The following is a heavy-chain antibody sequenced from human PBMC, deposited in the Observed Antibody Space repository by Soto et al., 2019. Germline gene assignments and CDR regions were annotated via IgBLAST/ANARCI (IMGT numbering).Heavy chain of an antibody. CDR3: ARGGLDRYYYDSSCYEGYFDY. CDR2: IYTSGST. J-gene: IGHJ4*02. Sequence: QVQLQESGPGLVKPSETLSLTCTVSGGSISSYYWSWIRQPAGKGLEWIGRIYTSGSTNYNPSLKSRVTMSVDTSKNQFSLKLSSVTAADTAVYYCARGGLDRYYYDSSCYEGYFDYWGQGTLVTVSS. D-gene: IGHD3-22*01. CDR1: GGSISSYY. V-gene: IGHV4-4*07.